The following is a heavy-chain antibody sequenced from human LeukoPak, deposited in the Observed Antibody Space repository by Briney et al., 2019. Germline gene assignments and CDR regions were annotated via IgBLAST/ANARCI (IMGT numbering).Heavy chain of an antibody. J-gene: IGHJ4*02. V-gene: IGHV1-18*01. D-gene: IGHD3-9*01. CDR3: ARDLWDVLRYFDWLLYGPSCDY. CDR1: GYTFTRYG. CDR2: ISAYNGNT. Sequence: PSVKVSCKDSGYTFTRYGISWVRQAPGQGLEWMGWISAYNGNTNYAQKLQGGVTMTTDTSTSTAYMELRSLRSDDTAVYYCARDLWDVLRYFDWLLYGPSCDYWGQGTLVTVSS.